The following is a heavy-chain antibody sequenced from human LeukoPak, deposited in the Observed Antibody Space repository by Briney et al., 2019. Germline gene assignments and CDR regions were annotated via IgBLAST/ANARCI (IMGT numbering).Heavy chain of an antibody. V-gene: IGHV3-20*04. CDR3: AREGWLATYYMDV. CDR1: VFTLDEYG. D-gene: IGHD6-19*01. J-gene: IGHJ6*03. Sequence: GGSPSLSCAVSVFTLDEYGMSGVPQAPGGGGECVYGINWNGGSTGHADSVKGGFTISRDNAKNSLYLQMNSLRAEATALYYCAREGWLATYYMDVWGKGTTVTVSS. CDR2: INWNGGST.